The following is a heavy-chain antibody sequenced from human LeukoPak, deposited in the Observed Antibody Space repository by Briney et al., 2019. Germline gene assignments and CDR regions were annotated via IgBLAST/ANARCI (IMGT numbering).Heavy chain of an antibody. D-gene: IGHD3-3*01. CDR2: IYYSGTT. V-gene: IGHV4-39*01. CDR3: ARPSIHFGVVIF. CDR1: GGSISSTSYY. Sequence: PSETLSLTCTVSGGSISSTSYYWGWIRQPPGKGLEWIGSIYYSGTTYYNPSLQSRVTISVDTSKNQFSLKLSSVTAADTAVYYCARPSIHFGVVIFWGQGTLVTVSS. J-gene: IGHJ4*02.